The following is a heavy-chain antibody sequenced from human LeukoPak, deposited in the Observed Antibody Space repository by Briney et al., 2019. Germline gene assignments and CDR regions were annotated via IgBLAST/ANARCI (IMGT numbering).Heavy chain of an antibody. Sequence: GGSLRLSCAASGFTFSNYWMHWVRQAPGKGLVWVSRINSDGSRTTYADSVKGRFTISRDNAKNTLYLQMNSLRAEDTAVYYCARECSGSYCLWGQGTLVTVSS. J-gene: IGHJ4*02. D-gene: IGHD1-26*01. CDR3: ARECSGSYCL. CDR2: INSDGSRT. V-gene: IGHV3-74*01. CDR1: GFTFSNYW.